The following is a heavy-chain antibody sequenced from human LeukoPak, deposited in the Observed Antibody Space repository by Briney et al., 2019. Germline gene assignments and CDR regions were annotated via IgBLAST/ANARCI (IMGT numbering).Heavy chain of an antibody. CDR2: IYYSGGT. D-gene: IGHD3-10*01. CDR1: GGSISSYF. Sequence: SETLSLTCTVSGGSISSYFWSWIWQPPWKGLEWIGYIYYSGGTNYNPSLKSRVIISVDTSKNQFSLILSSVTAADTAVYYCARQERYYGSGSYTYFQHWGQGTLVTVSS. CDR3: ARQERYYGSGSYTYFQH. J-gene: IGHJ1*01. V-gene: IGHV4-59*08.